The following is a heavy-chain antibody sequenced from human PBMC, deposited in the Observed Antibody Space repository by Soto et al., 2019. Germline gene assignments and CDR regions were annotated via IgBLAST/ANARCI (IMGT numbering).Heavy chain of an antibody. CDR3: ARDGTGYNYFDY. CDR2: IWYDGSNK. D-gene: IGHD5-12*01. J-gene: IGHJ4*02. CDR1: GFTFSSYG. Sequence: QVQLVESGGGVVQPGRSLRLSCAASGFTFSSYGMHWVRQAPGKGLEWVAVIWYDGSNKYYADSVKGRFTISRDNSKNTLYLQMNSLRAEDTAVYYCARDGTGYNYFDYWGQGTLVTVSS. V-gene: IGHV3-33*01.